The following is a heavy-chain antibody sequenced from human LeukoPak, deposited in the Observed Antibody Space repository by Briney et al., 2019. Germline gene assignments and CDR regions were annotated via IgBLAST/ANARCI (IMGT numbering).Heavy chain of an antibody. CDR1: GYTFTTYN. J-gene: IGHJ4*02. CDR3: GRGGSTGSWFNY. CDR2: MNPNSGNT. V-gene: IGHV1-8*01. D-gene: IGHD6-13*01. Sequence: GASVKVSCKASGYTFTTYNINWVRQAPGQGLEWMGWMNPNSGNTGYAQKFQGRVTMTRDTSMSTAYIELRSLTSQDTAVYYCGRGGSTGSWFNYWGQGTLVTVSS.